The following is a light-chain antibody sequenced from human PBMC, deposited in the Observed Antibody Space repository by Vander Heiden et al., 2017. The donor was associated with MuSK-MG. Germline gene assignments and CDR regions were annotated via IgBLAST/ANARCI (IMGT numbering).Light chain of an antibody. CDR2: AAS. V-gene: IGKV1-39*01. J-gene: IGKJ4*01. CDR3: QQSDSTLLT. Sequence: DIQMTQSPSSLSASVGDRVTITCRASQSISSYLNWYQQKPGKAPKLLIYAASSLQSGVPSRFSGSGSGIDFTLTISSLQPEDFATYYCQQSDSTLLTFGGGTKVEIK. CDR1: QSISSY.